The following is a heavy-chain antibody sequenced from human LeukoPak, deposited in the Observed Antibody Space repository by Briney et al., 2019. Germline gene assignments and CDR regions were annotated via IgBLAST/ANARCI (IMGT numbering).Heavy chain of an antibody. Sequence: GASVKVSCKASGYTFTSYYMHWVRQAPGQGLEWMGWISAYNGNTNYAQKLQGRVTMTTDTSTSTAYMELRSLRSDDTAVYYCASSGYGDYEDAFDIWGQGTMVTVSS. CDR3: ASSGYGDYEDAFDI. J-gene: IGHJ3*02. D-gene: IGHD4-17*01. CDR1: GYTFTSYY. CDR2: ISAYNGNT. V-gene: IGHV1-18*04.